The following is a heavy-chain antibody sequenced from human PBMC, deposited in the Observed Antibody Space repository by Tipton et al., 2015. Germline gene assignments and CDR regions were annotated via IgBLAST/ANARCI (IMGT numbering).Heavy chain of an antibody. V-gene: IGHV3-23*01. D-gene: IGHD4-17*01. CDR1: GFTFSTYS. J-gene: IGHJ4*02. Sequence: SLRLSCAASGFTFSTYSMNWVRQAPGKGLEWVSAISATGGDTYYAGSVKGRFTFSRDNAKNTLYLQMNSLRAEDTAVYYCARPKNIDYGDYGFDSWGQGTLVTVSS. CDR3: ARPKNIDYGDYGFDS. CDR2: ISATGGDT.